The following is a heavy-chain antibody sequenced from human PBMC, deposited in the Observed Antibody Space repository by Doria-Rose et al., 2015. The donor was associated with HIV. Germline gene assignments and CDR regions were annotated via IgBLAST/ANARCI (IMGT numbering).Heavy chain of an antibody. Sequence: SWIRQPPGKGLEWIGEINHSGTTKHNPSLKSRVTISVDTSKNQFSLELTSVTAADTAVYYCARGNKYSSSWYVDRFDYWGQGTLVTVSS. J-gene: IGHJ4*02. D-gene: IGHD6-13*01. CDR3: ARGNKYSSSWYVDRFDY. V-gene: IGHV4-34*01. CDR2: INHSGTT.